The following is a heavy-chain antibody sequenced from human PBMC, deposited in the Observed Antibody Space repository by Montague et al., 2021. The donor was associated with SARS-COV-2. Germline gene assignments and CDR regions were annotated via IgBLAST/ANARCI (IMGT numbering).Heavy chain of an antibody. V-gene: IGHV3-30*04. CDR1: GFTFSSYA. CDR3: ARDGREGLLWFGELLFGWFDP. D-gene: IGHD3-10*01. CDR2: ISYDGSNK. J-gene: IGHJ5*02. Sequence: SLRLSCAASGFTFSSYAMHWVRLAPGKGLEWVAVISYDGSNKYYADSVKGRFTISRDNSKNTLYLQMNSLRAEDTAVYYCARDGREGLLWFGELLFGWFDPWGQGTLVTVSS.